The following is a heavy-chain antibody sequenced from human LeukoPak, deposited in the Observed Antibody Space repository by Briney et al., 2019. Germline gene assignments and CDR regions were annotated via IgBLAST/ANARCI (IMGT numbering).Heavy chain of an antibody. Sequence: ASVKVSCKASGYTFTSYDINWVRQATGQGLEWMGWMNPNSGNTGYAQKFQGRVTMTRNTSISTAYMELSSLRSEDTAVYYCARGPIAAAGTGNWSDPWGQGTLVTVSS. CDR2: MNPNSGNT. CDR1: GYTFTSYD. V-gene: IGHV1-8*01. J-gene: IGHJ5*02. D-gene: IGHD6-13*01. CDR3: ARGPIAAAGTGNWSDP.